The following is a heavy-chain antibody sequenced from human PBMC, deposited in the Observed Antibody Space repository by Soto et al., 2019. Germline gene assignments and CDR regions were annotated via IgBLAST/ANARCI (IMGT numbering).Heavy chain of an antibody. CDR1: GFTFDDYA. V-gene: IGHV3-9*01. Sequence: PGGSLRLSCAASGFTFDDYAMHWVRQAPGKGLEWVSGISWNSGSIGYADSVKGRFTISRDNAKNSLYLQMNSLRAEDTALYYCEKDTIAVATGAAFDIWGQGTMVTVSS. CDR3: EKDTIAVATGAAFDI. CDR2: ISWNSGSI. J-gene: IGHJ3*02. D-gene: IGHD6-19*01.